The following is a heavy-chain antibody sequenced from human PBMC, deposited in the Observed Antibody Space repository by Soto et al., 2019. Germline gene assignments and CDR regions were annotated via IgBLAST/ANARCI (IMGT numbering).Heavy chain of an antibody. CDR1: GGSVSSGSYY. CDR3: ARVGTVVKEFDY. D-gene: IGHD2-21*01. J-gene: IGHJ4*01. Sequence: SETLSLTCTVSGGSVSSGSYYWSWIRQPPGKGLEWIGYIYYSGSTNYNPSLKSRVTISVDTSKNQFSLKLSSVTAADTAVYYCARVGTVVKEFDYWGHGTLVTVSS. V-gene: IGHV4-61*01. CDR2: IYYSGST.